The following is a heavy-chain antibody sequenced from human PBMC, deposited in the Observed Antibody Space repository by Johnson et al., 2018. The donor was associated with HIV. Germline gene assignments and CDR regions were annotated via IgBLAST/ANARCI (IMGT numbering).Heavy chain of an antibody. Sequence: VQLVESGGGLVKPGGSLRLSCAASGFTVSSNYMSWVRQAPGKGLEWVAVIYSGGSTYNADSVKGRFTIARDNSKNMMELQMNILRAEDTAVYYCARGLWFRERSRLFDIWGQGTMVTVSS. V-gene: IGHV3-66*01. CDR1: GFTVSSNY. J-gene: IGHJ3*02. CDR3: ARGLWFRERSRLFDI. D-gene: IGHD3-10*01. CDR2: IYSGGST.